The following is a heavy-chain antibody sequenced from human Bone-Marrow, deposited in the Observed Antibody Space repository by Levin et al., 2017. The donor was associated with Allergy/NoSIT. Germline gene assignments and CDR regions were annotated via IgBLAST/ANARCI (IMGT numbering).Heavy chain of an antibody. V-gene: IGHV3-33*03. D-gene: IGHD6-19*01. CDR2: IWYDGSTK. CDR3: AKGVRVGHSSGWGYYFDS. Sequence: SCAASGFTFSSFGMHWVRQAPGKGLEWVAVIWYDGSTKYYADSVKGRFTISRDNAKNSLYLQMDSLRAEDTALYYCAKGVRVGHSSGWGYYFDSWGQGTLVTVSS. J-gene: IGHJ4*02. CDR1: GFTFSSFG.